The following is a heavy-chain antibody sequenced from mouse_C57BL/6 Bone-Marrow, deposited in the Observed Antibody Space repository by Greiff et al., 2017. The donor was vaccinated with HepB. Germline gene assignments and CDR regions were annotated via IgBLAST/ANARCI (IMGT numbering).Heavy chain of an antibody. J-gene: IGHJ3*01. V-gene: IGHV5-17*01. D-gene: IGHD2-5*01. Sequence: EVQLQESGGGLVKPGGSLKLSCAASGFTFSDYGMHWVRQAPEKGLEWVAYISSGSSTIYYADTVKGRFTISRDNAKNTLFLQMTSLRSEDTAMYYCARPNYSNSFAYWGQGTLVTVSA. CDR1: GFTFSDYG. CDR2: ISSGSSTI. CDR3: ARPNYSNSFAY.